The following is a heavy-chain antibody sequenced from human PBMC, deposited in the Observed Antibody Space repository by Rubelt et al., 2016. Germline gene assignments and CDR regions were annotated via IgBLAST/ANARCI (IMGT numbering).Heavy chain of an antibody. CDR3: ARGEPDRGSRTVTLDY. CDR1: GGSISSYY. Sequence: QLQLQESGPGLVKPSETLSLTCTVSGGSISSYYWSWIRQPAGKGLEWIGRIYTSGSPTYNPSLKSRVTMSVDTSKKQFSLKLSSVTAADTAVYYCARGEPDRGSRTVTLDYWGQGTLVTVSS. V-gene: IGHV4-4*07. CDR2: IYTSGSP. D-gene: IGHD4-17*01. J-gene: IGHJ4*02.